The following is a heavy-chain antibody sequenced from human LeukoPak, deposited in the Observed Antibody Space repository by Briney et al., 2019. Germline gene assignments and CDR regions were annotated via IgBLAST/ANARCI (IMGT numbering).Heavy chain of an antibody. D-gene: IGHD2-2*01. Sequence: PGGSLRLSCAASGFTFSSYAMSWVRQAPGKGLEWVSAISGSGGSTYYADSVKGRFTIFRDNSKNTLYLQVNSLRAEDTAVYYCAKGGYCSSTSCYFGPNYGMDVWGKGTTVTVSS. J-gene: IGHJ6*04. CDR3: AKGGYCSSTSCYFGPNYGMDV. CDR2: ISGSGGST. V-gene: IGHV3-23*01. CDR1: GFTFSSYA.